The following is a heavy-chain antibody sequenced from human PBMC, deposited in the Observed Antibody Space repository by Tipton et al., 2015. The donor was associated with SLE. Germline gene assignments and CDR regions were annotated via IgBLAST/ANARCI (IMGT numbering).Heavy chain of an antibody. V-gene: IGHV4-38-2*02. J-gene: IGHJ6*02. CDR1: GYSISSGYY. CDR3: ARAYSYGYDYYYYGMDA. CDR2: IYHSGST. Sequence: LRLSCTVSGYSISSGYYWGWIRQFPGMGLEWIGSIYHSGSTNYNPSLKTRVTISVDTSKNQFSLKVNSVTAADTAVYYCARAYSYGYDYYYYGMDAWGQGTTVTVSS. D-gene: IGHD5-18*01.